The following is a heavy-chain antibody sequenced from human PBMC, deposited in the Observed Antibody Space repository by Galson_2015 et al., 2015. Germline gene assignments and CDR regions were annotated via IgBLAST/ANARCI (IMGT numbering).Heavy chain of an antibody. D-gene: IGHD3-10*01. Sequence: SVKVSCKASGGTFSSYAISWVRQAPGQGLEWMGGIIPIFGTANYAQKFQGRVTITADESTSTAYMELSSLRSEDTAVYYCARDLWTPKGPFDIWGQGTMVTVSS. V-gene: IGHV1-69*13. CDR3: ARDLWTPKGPFDI. CDR2: IIPIFGTA. CDR1: GGTFSSYA. J-gene: IGHJ3*02.